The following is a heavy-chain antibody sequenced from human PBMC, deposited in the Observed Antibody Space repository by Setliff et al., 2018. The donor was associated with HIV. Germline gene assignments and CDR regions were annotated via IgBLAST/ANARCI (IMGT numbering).Heavy chain of an antibody. J-gene: IGHJ5*01. CDR1: GFIFNKFA. V-gene: IGHV3-30-3*01. D-gene: IGHD2-15*01. CDR2: ISYDETTK. Sequence: PGGSLRLSCAASGFIFNKFALHWVRQAPGKGLEWVAIISYDETTKLYADSVKGRFTISRDNSKDTVFLQLSSLTVDDTGVYYCARDALFCDGGRCSAFNWLGSWGQGTLVTVSS. CDR3: ARDALFCDGGRCSAFNWLGS.